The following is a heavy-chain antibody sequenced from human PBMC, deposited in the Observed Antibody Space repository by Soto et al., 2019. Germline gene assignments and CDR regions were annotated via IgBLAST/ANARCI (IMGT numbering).Heavy chain of an antibody. D-gene: IGHD6-19*01. CDR3: AKATTNGGWFNPFDS. CDR2: LSGSGTST. Sequence: GGSLRLSCTASGFSFVNYAMNWVRQAPGKGLEWVSGLSGSGTSTYYADSVKGRFTISRDNSRDTLFLQMNSLTADDTAVYYCAKATTNGGWFNPFDSWGQGALVTVSS. V-gene: IGHV3-23*01. J-gene: IGHJ4*02. CDR1: GFSFVNYA.